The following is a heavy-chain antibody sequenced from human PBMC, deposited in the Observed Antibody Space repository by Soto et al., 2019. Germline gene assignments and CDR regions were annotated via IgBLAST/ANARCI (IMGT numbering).Heavy chain of an antibody. CDR3: EHRGKWNHLDY. Sequence: SGPTLVNPTQTLTLTCTFSGFSLTTNEVGVGWIRQPPGKALEWLALIYWDDDKRYSPSLKSRLTITRDTSKNQVVLTITNVDPVDTGTYYCEHRGKWNHLDYWGQGTLVTFSS. D-gene: IGHD1-1*01. CDR1: GFSLTTNEVG. J-gene: IGHJ4*02. CDR2: IYWDDDK. V-gene: IGHV2-5*02.